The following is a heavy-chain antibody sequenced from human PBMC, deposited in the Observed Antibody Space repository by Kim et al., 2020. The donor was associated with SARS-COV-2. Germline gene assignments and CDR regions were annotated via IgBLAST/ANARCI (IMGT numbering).Heavy chain of an antibody. V-gene: IGHV3-23*01. J-gene: IGHJ5*02. D-gene: IGHD3-10*01. CDR3: AKDPAVRGRDGFDP. Sequence: EDSVKGRFTISRANSKNTLYLQMNSLRAEDTAVYYCAKDPAVRGRDGFDPWGQGTLVTVSS.